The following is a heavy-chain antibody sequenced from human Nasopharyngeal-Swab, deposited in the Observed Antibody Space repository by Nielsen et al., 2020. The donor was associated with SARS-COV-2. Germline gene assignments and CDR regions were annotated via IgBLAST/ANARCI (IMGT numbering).Heavy chain of an antibody. CDR1: GFTFNSYA. Sequence: GESLKISCAASGFTFNSYAMSWVRQAPGKGLEWVSAISGSGGSTYYADSVKGRFTISRDNSKNSLYLQMNSLRAEDTAVYYCAREMRAPDTYYYDSSGYYDYWGQGTLVTVSS. CDR2: ISGSGGST. V-gene: IGHV3-23*01. D-gene: IGHD3-22*01. CDR3: AREMRAPDTYYYDSSGYYDY. J-gene: IGHJ4*02.